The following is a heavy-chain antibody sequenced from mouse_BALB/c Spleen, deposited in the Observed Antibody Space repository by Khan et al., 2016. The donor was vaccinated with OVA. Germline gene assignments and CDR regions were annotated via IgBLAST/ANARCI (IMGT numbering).Heavy chain of an antibody. CDR3: AVHLTGSFAY. CDR1: GFTFSSYS. D-gene: IGHD4-1*01. CDR2: ISSGGDYT. V-gene: IGHV5-6*01. Sequence: DVHLVESGGDLVEPGGSLKLSCAASGFTFSSYSMSWVRQTPDKRLEWVATISSGGDYTYYPDIVKGRFTISRDNAKNTLYLQMSSLKSEDTAMYYCAVHLTGSFAYWGQGTLVAVSA. J-gene: IGHJ3*01.